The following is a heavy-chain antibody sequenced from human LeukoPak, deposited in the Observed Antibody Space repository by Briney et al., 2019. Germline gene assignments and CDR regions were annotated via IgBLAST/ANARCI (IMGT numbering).Heavy chain of an antibody. CDR3: ARDQERAARPTYYYYYMDV. J-gene: IGHJ6*03. CDR2: ISGGGVVT. V-gene: IGHV3-23*01. Sequence: GGSLRLSCAASGFTFSNYAMSWVRQAPGKGLEWVSAISGGGVVTNYADSVKGRFTISRDNAKNSLYLQMNSLRAEDTAVYYCARDQERAARPTYYYYYMDVWGKGTTVTVSS. CDR1: GFTFSNYA. D-gene: IGHD6-6*01.